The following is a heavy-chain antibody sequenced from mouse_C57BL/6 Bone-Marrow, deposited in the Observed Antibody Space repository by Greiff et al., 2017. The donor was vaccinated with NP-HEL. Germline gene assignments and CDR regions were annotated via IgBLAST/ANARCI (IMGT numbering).Heavy chain of an antibody. CDR1: GYTFTSYW. J-gene: IGHJ4*01. CDR3: ARRRGMDY. V-gene: IGHV1-61*01. CDR2: IYPSDSET. Sequence: QVQLQQPGAELVRPGSSVKLSCKASGYTFTSYWMDWVKQRPGQGLEWIGIIYPSDSETHHNQKFKDKATLTVDKSSSTAYMQLSSLTSEDSAVYYCARRRGMDYWGQGTSVTVSS.